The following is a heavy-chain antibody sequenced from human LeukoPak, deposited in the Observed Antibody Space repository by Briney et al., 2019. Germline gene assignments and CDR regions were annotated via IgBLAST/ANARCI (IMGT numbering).Heavy chain of an antibody. CDR1: GGTFSSYA. D-gene: IGHD4-17*01. CDR3: ARDQGDYGDYRTYNWFDP. V-gene: IGHV1-69*05. CDR2: IIPIFGTA. Sequence: SVKVSCKASGGTFSSYAISWVRQAPGQGLEWMGGIIPIFGTANYAQKFQGRVTITTDESTSTAYMELSSLRSEDTAAYYCARDQGDYGDYRTYNWFDPRGQGTLVTVSS. J-gene: IGHJ5*02.